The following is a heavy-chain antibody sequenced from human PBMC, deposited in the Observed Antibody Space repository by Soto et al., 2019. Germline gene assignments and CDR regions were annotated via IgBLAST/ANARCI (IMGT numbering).Heavy chain of an antibody. V-gene: IGHV3-7*01. D-gene: IGHD2-15*01. J-gene: IGHJ4*02. CDR3: ARDAPLYCTDGGCYCGLAD. CDR1: GFTFSSYW. Sequence: EVQLLESGGGLVQPGGSLRLSCAASGFTFSSYWMSWVRQAPGKGLEWVADIKKDGSEKYYVDSVTGRFTISRDNTKNTLYLQMNSLGAEATAVYYFARDAPLYCTDGGCYCGLADWGQGTLVTVSS. CDR2: IKKDGSEK.